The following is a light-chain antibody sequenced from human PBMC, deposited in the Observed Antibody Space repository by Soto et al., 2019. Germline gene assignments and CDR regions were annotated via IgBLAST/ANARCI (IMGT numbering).Light chain of an antibody. CDR3: QSYDSNLLGVI. CDR1: SSDVGGYNY. J-gene: IGLJ2*01. Sequence: QSALTQPPSASGSPGQSVTISCTGTSSDVGGYNYVSWYQQHPGKAPKLMIYEVSKRPSGVPDRFSGSKSGNTASLTVSGLQAEDEADYYCQSYDSNLLGVIFGVGTKLTVL. CDR2: EVS. V-gene: IGLV2-8*01.